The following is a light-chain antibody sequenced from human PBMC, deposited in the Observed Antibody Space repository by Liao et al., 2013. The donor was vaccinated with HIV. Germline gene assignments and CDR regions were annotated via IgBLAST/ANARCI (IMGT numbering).Light chain of an antibody. V-gene: IGLV3-1*01. CDR3: QAWEARV. CDR2: QDN. CDR1: KLGDKY. J-gene: IGLJ2*01. Sequence: SYELTQPPSVSVSPGQTASITCSGDKLGDKYACWYQQKPGQSPVLVIYQDNKRPSGIPERFSGSNSGNTATLTISGTQAMDEADYYCQAWEARVFGGGTKLTVL.